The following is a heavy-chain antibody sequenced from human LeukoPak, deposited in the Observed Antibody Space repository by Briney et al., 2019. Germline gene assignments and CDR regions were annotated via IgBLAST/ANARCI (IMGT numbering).Heavy chain of an antibody. Sequence: GGSLRLSCAASGFTFSDYYMSWIRQAPGKGLEWVSYISSSGSTIYYADSVKGRFTISRDNSKDTLYLQMNSLRAEDTAVYYCARDLRYYYDSSGSCYWGQGTLVTVSS. D-gene: IGHD3-22*01. V-gene: IGHV3-11*04. J-gene: IGHJ4*02. CDR3: ARDLRYYYDSSGSCY. CDR1: GFTFSDYY. CDR2: ISSSGSTI.